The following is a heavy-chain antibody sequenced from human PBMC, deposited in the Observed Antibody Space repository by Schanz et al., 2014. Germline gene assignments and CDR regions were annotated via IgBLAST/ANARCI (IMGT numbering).Heavy chain of an antibody. CDR3: ARDNLVSSSWYNYYGMDV. V-gene: IGHV1-18*01. CDR2: INPNSGGT. J-gene: IGHJ6*02. CDR1: GYTFTNYG. D-gene: IGHD6-13*01. Sequence: QVRLVQSGAELKMPGATVKVSCETSGYTFTNYGVSWVRQAPGQGLEWMGRINPNSGGTNYAQKLQGRVTMTTDTSTSTAYMELRSLRSDDTAVYYCARDNLVSSSWYNYYGMDVWGQGTTVTVSS.